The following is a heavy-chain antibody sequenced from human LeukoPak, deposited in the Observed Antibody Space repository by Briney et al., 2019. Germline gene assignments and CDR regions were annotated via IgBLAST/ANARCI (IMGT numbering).Heavy chain of an antibody. CDR3: ASQRGFCRSTSCSNDAFDV. D-gene: IGHD2-2*01. CDR1: GYTFTNYG. V-gene: IGHV1-18*01. J-gene: IGHJ3*01. Sequence: ASVTVSFTASGYTFTNYGISWVRQAPGQGLEWMGWISAYNGNTNHAQNLQGRVAMTTDTSTTTAYMEMKSLRSDDTAVYYCASQRGFCRSTSCSNDAFDVWGQGTLVTVSS. CDR2: ISAYNGNT.